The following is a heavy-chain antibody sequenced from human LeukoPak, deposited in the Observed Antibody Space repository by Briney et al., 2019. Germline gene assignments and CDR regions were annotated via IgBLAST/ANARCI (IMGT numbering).Heavy chain of an antibody. Sequence: SETLSLTCTVSGGSISSSSYYWGWIRQPPGKGLEWIGEINHSGSTNYNPSLKSRVTISVDTSKNQFSLKLSSVTAADTAVYYCARDRVYYMDVWGKGTTVTISS. V-gene: IGHV4-39*07. J-gene: IGHJ6*03. CDR1: GGSISSSSYY. CDR2: INHSGST. CDR3: ARDRVYYMDV.